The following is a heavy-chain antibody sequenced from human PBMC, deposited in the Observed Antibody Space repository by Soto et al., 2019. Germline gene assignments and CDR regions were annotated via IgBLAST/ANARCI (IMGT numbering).Heavy chain of an antibody. Sequence: SETLSLTCAVYGGSFSGYYWSWIRQPPGKGLEWIGYIYHSGSTYYNPSLKSRVTISVDRSKNQFSLKLSSVTAADTAVYYCARGCYYDSSGEYNWFDPWGQGTLVTVSS. CDR2: IYHSGST. CDR3: ARGCYYDSSGEYNWFDP. D-gene: IGHD3-22*01. V-gene: IGHV4-34*01. CDR1: GGSFSGYY. J-gene: IGHJ5*02.